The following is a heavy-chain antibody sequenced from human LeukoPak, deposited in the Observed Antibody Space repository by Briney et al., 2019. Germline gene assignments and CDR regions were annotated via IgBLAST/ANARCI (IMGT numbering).Heavy chain of an antibody. D-gene: IGHD6-19*01. J-gene: IGHJ4*02. CDR1: GFTFSSYT. CDR2: ISSSNSYI. CDR3: ARAGAVAGTAPFDF. Sequence: TGGSLRLSCAASGFTFSSYTMNWVRQAPGKGLEWVSSISSSNSYIYYADSVKGRFTISRDNAKNSLYLQMNSLRAEDTAVYYCARAGAVAGTAPFDFWGQGTLVTVSS. V-gene: IGHV3-21*01.